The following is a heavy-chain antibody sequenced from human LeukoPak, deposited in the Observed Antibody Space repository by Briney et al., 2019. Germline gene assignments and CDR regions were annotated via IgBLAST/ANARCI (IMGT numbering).Heavy chain of an antibody. V-gene: IGHV3-48*02. J-gene: IGHJ3*02. Sequence: GGSLRLSCAPSGFTFSSYSMNWVRQAPGKGLEWVSYISSSSSTIYYADSVKGRFPISRDNAKNSLYLQLNSLRDEDTAVYYCARAATYYYDSSGYYPYAFDIWGQGTMVTVSS. D-gene: IGHD3-22*01. CDR2: ISSSSSTI. CDR3: ARAATYYYDSSGYYPYAFDI. CDR1: GFTFSSYS.